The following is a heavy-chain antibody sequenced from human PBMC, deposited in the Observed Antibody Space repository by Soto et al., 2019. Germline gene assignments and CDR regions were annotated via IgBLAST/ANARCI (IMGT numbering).Heavy chain of an antibody. CDR2: IRSKAYGGTT. D-gene: IGHD3-10*01. CDR3: TELGA. Sequence: GGSLRLSCTASGFTFGDYAMSWVRQAPGKGLEWVGFIRSKAYGGTTEYAASVKGRFTISRDDSKSIAYLKMNSLKTEDTAVYYCTELGAWGQGTLVTVSS. J-gene: IGHJ5*02. CDR1: GFTFGDYA. V-gene: IGHV3-49*04.